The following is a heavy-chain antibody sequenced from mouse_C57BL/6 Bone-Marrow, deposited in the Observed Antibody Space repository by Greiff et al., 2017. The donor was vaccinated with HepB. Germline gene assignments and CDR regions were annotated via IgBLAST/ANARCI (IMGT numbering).Heavy chain of an antibody. V-gene: IGHV1-42*01. CDR1: GYSFTGYY. D-gene: IGHD4-1*01. CDR3: ANWDDYFDY. CDR2: INPSTGGT. J-gene: IGHJ2*01. Sequence: EVQLVESGPELVKPGASVKISCKASGYSFTGYYMNWVKQSPEKSLEWIGEINPSTGGTTYNQKFKAKATLTVDKSSSTADMQLKSLTSEDSAVYYCANWDDYFDYWGQGTTLTVSS.